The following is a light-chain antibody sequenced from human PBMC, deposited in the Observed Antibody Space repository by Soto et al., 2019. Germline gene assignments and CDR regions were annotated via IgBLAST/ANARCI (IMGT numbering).Light chain of an antibody. CDR1: QSVSGK. J-gene: IGKJ1*01. CDR2: AAS. Sequence: ILMTQSPATLSVSPGERATLSCRASQSVSGKLAWYQQKPGQAPRLLIYAASTRATGIPARFSGSGSGTEFTLTISVLHAEDFVIYCWQQCNMCRTFGRGTDVEIK. V-gene: IGKV3D-15*01. CDR3: QQCNMCRT.